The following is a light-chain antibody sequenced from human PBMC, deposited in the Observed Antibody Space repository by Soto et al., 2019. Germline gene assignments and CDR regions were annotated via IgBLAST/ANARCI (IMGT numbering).Light chain of an antibody. J-gene: IGKJ1*01. CDR3: QQYNAWPGT. V-gene: IGKV3-15*01. Sequence: DIVMTQSPGSLSVSPGPRATLSCRASQSISSSLAWYQQKPGQAPRLLIYGASIRATGLPARFSGSVSGTHLTITISSLQSEDCGTYYGQQYNAWPGTFGLGTKVNIK. CDR2: GAS. CDR1: QSISSS.